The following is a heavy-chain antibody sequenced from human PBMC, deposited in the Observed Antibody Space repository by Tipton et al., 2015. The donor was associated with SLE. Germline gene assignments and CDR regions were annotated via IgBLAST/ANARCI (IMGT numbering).Heavy chain of an antibody. CDR3: ASLKNSWSRAFDI. Sequence: TLSLTCTVSGGSISSGTYYWGWIRQPARKGLEWIGRIYNSGSTNYNSSLKGRVTISVDTSKNHFSLKLSSVTAADTALYYCASLKNSWSRAFDIWGQGTMVTVSS. CDR1: GGSISSGTYY. J-gene: IGHJ3*02. D-gene: IGHD6-13*01. V-gene: IGHV4-61*02. CDR2: IYNSGST.